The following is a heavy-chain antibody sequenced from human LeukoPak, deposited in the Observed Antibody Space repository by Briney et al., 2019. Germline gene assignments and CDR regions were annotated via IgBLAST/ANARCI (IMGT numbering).Heavy chain of an antibody. D-gene: IGHD3-22*01. CDR1: GFTFSSYW. CDR2: IKQDGSEK. CDR3: ARDRPRPGYDSSGYYYSDYFDY. J-gene: IGHJ4*02. V-gene: IGHV3-7*01. Sequence: GGSLRLSCAASGFTFSSYWMSWVRQAPGKGLEWVANIKQDGSEKYYVDSVKGRFTISRDNAKNSLYLQMNSLRAEDTAVYYCARDRPRPGYDSSGYYYSDYFDYWGQGTLVTVSS.